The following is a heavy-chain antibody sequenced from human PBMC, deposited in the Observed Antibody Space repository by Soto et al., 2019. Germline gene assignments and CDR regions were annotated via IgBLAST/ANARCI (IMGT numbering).Heavy chain of an antibody. Sequence: QVQLVESGGGVVQPGRSLRLSCVASGFPFTSYGMHWVREAPGKGLEWVAVISYDGSNKYYADSVKGRFTISRDNSKNTPYLQMNSLRPEDTALYYCVGGQYYFDYRGQGTLVTVSS. V-gene: IGHV3-30*03. CDR2: ISYDGSNK. CDR3: VGGQYYFDY. CDR1: GFPFTSYG. D-gene: IGHD3-10*01. J-gene: IGHJ4*02.